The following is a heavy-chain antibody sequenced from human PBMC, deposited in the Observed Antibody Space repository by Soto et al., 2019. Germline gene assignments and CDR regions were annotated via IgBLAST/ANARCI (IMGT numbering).Heavy chain of an antibody. J-gene: IGHJ4*02. CDR2: IKPDGSEK. CDR3: AREDYYDY. Sequence: PGGSLRLSCAASGFTFHNYWMGWVRQTPDKGLEWVANIKPDGSEKYYVDSVKGRFTISRDNAKNSLYLQMNSLRAEDTAVYYCAREDYYDYWSQGALVTVSS. V-gene: IGHV3-7*01. CDR1: GFTFHNYW.